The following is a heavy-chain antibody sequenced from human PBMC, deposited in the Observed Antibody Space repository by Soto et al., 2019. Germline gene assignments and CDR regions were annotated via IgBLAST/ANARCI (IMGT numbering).Heavy chain of an antibody. Sequence: GGSLRLSCTASGFTFGDYAMSWFRQAPGKGLEWVGFIRSKAYGGTTEYAASVKGRFTISRDDSKSIAYLQMNSLKTEDTAVYYCTRDLYSGYDLGYYYYYLDVWGKGTTVTVSS. CDR1: GFTFGDYA. D-gene: IGHD5-12*01. J-gene: IGHJ6*03. CDR2: IRSKAYGGTT. CDR3: TRDLYSGYDLGYYYYYLDV. V-gene: IGHV3-49*03.